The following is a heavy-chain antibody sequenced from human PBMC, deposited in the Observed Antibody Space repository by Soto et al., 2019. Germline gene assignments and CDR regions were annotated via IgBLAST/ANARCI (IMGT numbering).Heavy chain of an antibody. CDR3: ARHGSYYYDSSGYYYLRRAFDY. Sequence: SETLSLTCAVYGGSFSGYYWSWIRQPPGKGLEWIGEINHSGSTNYNPSLKSRVTISVDTSKNQFSLKLSSVTAADTAVYYCARHGSYYYDSSGYYYLRRAFDYWGQGTLVTVSS. CDR1: GGSFSGYY. V-gene: IGHV4-34*01. CDR2: INHSGST. D-gene: IGHD3-22*01. J-gene: IGHJ4*02.